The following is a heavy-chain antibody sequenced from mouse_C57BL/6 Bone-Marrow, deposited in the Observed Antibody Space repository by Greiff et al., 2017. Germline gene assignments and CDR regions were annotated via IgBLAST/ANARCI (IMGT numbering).Heavy chain of an antibody. D-gene: IGHD2-10*01. J-gene: IGHJ1*03. CDR1: GFTFSSYT. V-gene: IGHV5-9*01. CDR3: ARAYYGYFDV. Sequence: EVKLQESGGGLVKPGGSLKLSCAASGFTFSSYTMSWVRQTPEKRLEWVATISGGGGNTYYPDSVKGRFTISRDNAKNTLYLQMSSLRSEDTALYYCARAYYGYFDVWGTGTTVTVSS. CDR2: ISGGGGNT.